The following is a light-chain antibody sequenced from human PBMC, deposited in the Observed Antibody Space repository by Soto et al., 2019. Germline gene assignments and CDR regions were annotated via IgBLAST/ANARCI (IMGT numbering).Light chain of an antibody. V-gene: IGKV1-39*01. Sequence: DIQMSQPPPSLSASVGDSVTITCRASQTITNYLDWYQQKPGRPPSLLIYAASTLHSGVPQRFSGTESATDFTLTITSLQPEDFATYYCQQFYSAPITFGQGTRLEIK. CDR3: QQFYSAPIT. J-gene: IGKJ5*01. CDR1: QTITNY. CDR2: AAS.